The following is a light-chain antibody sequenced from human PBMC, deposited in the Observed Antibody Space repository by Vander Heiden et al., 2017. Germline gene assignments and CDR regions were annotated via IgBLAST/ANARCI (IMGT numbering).Light chain of an antibody. CDR3: SSYAGSNNLV. J-gene: IGLJ3*02. V-gene: IGLV2-8*01. CDR2: EVS. CDR1: SSDIGNYNC. Sequence: QSALTQPPSASGSPGQSVTISCTATSSDIGNYNCVSWYQHHPDKAPKLIIYEVSKRPSGVPDRFSGSKSGNTASLTVSGLQAEDEAGYCGSSYAGSNNLVFGGGTKLTVL.